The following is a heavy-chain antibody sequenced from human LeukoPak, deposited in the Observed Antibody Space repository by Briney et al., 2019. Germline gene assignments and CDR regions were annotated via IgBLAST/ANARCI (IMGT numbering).Heavy chain of an antibody. V-gene: IGHV3-23*01. Sequence: GGSLRLSCAASGFTFSSYAMSWVRQAPGKGLEWVSAISGSGGSTHYADSVKGRFTISRDNSKNTLYLQMNSLRAEDTAVYYCAKGEYCSGGSCYSGDYFDYWGQGTLVTVSS. CDR1: GFTFSSYA. D-gene: IGHD2-15*01. CDR3: AKGEYCSGGSCYSGDYFDY. J-gene: IGHJ4*02. CDR2: ISGSGGST.